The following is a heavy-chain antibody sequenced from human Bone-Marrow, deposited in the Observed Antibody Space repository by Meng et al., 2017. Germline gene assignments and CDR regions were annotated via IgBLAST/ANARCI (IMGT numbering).Heavy chain of an antibody. CDR3: ARGSDGGYDFDY. Sequence: ASVKVSCKASGYTFTGYYMHWVRQAPGQGLEWMGRINPNSGNTGYAQKFQGRVTITRNTSISTAYMELSSLRSEDTAVYYCARGSDGGYDFDYWGQGTLVTVSS. D-gene: IGHD5-12*01. CDR1: GYTFTGYY. V-gene: IGHV1-8*03. J-gene: IGHJ4*02. CDR2: INPNSGNT.